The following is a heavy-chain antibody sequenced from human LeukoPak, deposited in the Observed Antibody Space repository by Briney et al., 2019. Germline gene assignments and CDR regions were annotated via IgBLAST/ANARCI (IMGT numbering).Heavy chain of an antibody. CDR2: IKSDGSWT. J-gene: IGHJ4*02. D-gene: IGHD6-19*01. V-gene: IGHV3-74*03. CDR1: GFTFSSYW. CDR3: ARDADRIVVAGFDY. Sequence: PGGSVRLSCAASGFTFSSYWMHWVRQAPGKGLVWVSRIKSDGSWTEYAGSVRGRFTISRDNAKNTPYLQMNSLRAEDTAVYYCARDADRIVVAGFDYRGQGTLVTVSS.